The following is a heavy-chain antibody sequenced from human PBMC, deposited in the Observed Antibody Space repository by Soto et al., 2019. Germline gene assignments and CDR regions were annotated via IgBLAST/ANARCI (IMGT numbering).Heavy chain of an antibody. CDR1: GGSISSSSYY. Sequence: SETLSLTCTVSGGSISSSSYYWGWIRQPPGKGLEWIGSIYYSGSTYYNPSLKSRVTISVDTSKNQFSLKLSSVTAADTAVYYCARHERGRYCSGGSCYSANWFDPWGQGTLVTVSS. D-gene: IGHD2-15*01. CDR2: IYYSGST. V-gene: IGHV4-39*01. CDR3: ARHERGRYCSGGSCYSANWFDP. J-gene: IGHJ5*02.